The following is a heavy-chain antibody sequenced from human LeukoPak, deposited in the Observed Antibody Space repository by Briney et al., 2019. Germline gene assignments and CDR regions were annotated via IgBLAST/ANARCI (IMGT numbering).Heavy chain of an antibody. V-gene: IGHV3-30*02. D-gene: IGHD3-10*01. CDR2: IRNDGSNK. J-gene: IGHJ3*02. Sequence: GGSLRLSCASSGFTFSSYGMNWVREAPGKALEWVAFIRNDGSNKYYADSVKGRFTISRDSSRVYLQMTSLRAEDTALYYCAKDIGFGTDGDAFYMWGQGTMVTVSS. CDR3: AKDIGFGTDGDAFYM. CDR1: GFTFSSYG.